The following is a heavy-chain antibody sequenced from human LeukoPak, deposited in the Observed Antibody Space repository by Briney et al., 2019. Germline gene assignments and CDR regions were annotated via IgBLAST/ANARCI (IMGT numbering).Heavy chain of an antibody. Sequence: GGSLRLSCAASGFTFSSYSMHWVRQAPGKGLEWVAFISNDGRNKNYADSMQGRFTISRDNSKNTLYLQMNSLRAEDTAVYYCVRDDRGYSGYHFDYWGQGTLVTVSS. V-gene: IGHV3-30*04. CDR1: GFTFSSYS. J-gene: IGHJ4*02. CDR2: ISNDGRNK. CDR3: VRDDRGYSGYHFDY. D-gene: IGHD5-12*01.